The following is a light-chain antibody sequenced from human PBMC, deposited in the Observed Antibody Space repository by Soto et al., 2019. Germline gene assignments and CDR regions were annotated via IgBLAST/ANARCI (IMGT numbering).Light chain of an antibody. Sequence: QSVLTQPPSASGFPGQSVTISCAGTSGDVGGYDYVSWYQQHPGKAPKLILYEISERPSGVPDRFSGSKSGNTASLTVSGLQAEDEADYYCSSYAGNNNCVFGTGTKVTVL. V-gene: IGLV2-8*01. CDR2: EIS. J-gene: IGLJ1*01. CDR1: SGDVGGYDY. CDR3: SSYAGNNNCV.